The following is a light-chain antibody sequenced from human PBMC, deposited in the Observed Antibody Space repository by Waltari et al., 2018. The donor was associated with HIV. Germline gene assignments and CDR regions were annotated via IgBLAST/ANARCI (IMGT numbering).Light chain of an antibody. CDR3: SSYAGSNHYV. V-gene: IGLV2-8*01. CDR2: AVT. CDR1: GSDVGGYNF. J-gene: IGLJ1*01. Sequence: QSAPTQPPSASGSPGQSVTISCTGTGSDVGGYNFVSWYQHHPGKAPKRIIYAVTNRPAGVPDRFSGSRSGNMASLTCSGLQTADEADYYCSSYAGSNHYVFGTGTKVTVL.